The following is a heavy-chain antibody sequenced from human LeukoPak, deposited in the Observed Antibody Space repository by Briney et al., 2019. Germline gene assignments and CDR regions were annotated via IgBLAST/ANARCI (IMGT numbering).Heavy chain of an antibody. J-gene: IGHJ6*03. CDR1: GFTFSSYG. D-gene: IGHD5-24*01. Sequence: GGSLRLSCAASGFTFSSYGMSWVRQAPGKGLEWVSAISGSGGSTYYADSVKGRFAISRDNSKNTLYLQMNSLRAEDTALYYCARVGRWGYYYYYMDVWGKGTTVTVSS. CDR3: ARVGRWGYYYYYMDV. CDR2: ISGSGGST. V-gene: IGHV3-23*01.